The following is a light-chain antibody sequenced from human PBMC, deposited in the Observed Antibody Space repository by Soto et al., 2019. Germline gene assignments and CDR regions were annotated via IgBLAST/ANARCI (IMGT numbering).Light chain of an antibody. CDR3: QHYDTYPYT. CDR2: DAS. J-gene: IGKJ2*01. Sequence: DIQMTQSPSTLSASVGDSVSITCRASQRIGTWLTWYQQKPGKVPKLLIYDASHLTSGVPSRFSGSGSGTEFTLSISSLQPDDFATYYCQHYDTYPYTFGQGTKVEIK. V-gene: IGKV1-5*01. CDR1: QRIGTW.